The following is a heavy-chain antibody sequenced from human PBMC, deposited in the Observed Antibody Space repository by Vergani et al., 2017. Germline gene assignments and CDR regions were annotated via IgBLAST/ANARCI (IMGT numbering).Heavy chain of an antibody. Sequence: QVQLVESGGGLVKPGGSLRLSCAASGFTFSDYYMNWIRQAPGKGLEWVSYISSTGTTIYYADSVKGRFTISRDNTKNSLYLEMNNLRAEDTAVYYCARARAPFWSGSLRYWGQGTLVTVSS. CDR1: GFTFSDYY. CDR3: ARARAPFWSGSLRY. D-gene: IGHD3-3*01. J-gene: IGHJ4*02. CDR2: ISSTGTTI. V-gene: IGHV3-11*01.